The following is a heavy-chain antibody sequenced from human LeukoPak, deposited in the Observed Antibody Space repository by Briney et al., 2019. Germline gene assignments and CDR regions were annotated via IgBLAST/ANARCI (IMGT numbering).Heavy chain of an antibody. V-gene: IGHV4-34*01. CDR2: INHSGST. CDR1: GGSISSYY. Sequence: SETLSLTCTVSGGSISSYYWSWIRQPPGKGLEWIGEINHSGSTNYNPSLKSRVTISVDTSKNQFSLKLSSVTAADTAVYYCARLRYSGSYYYYYYYMDVWGKGTTVTISS. CDR3: ARLRYSGSYYYYYYYMDV. D-gene: IGHD1-26*01. J-gene: IGHJ6*03.